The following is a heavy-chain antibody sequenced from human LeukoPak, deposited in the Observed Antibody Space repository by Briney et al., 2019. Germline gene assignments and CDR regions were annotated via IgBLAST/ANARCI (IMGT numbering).Heavy chain of an antibody. V-gene: IGHV3-48*01. CDR3: AKGGIAVAGSLSY. CDR1: GFTFSSYS. Sequence: GGSLRLSCAASGFTFSSYSMNWVRRAPGKGLEWVSYISSSSSTIYYADSVKGRFTISRDNSKNTLYLQMNSLRAEDTAVYYCAKGGIAVAGSLSYWGQGTLVTVSS. J-gene: IGHJ4*02. D-gene: IGHD6-19*01. CDR2: ISSSSSTI.